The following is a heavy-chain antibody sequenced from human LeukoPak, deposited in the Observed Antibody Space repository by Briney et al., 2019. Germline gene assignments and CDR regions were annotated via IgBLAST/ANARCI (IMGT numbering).Heavy chain of an antibody. V-gene: IGHV3-33*08. CDR2: IWYDGSNK. D-gene: IGHD4-17*01. CDR1: GFTFRSYG. Sequence: GGSLRLSCAASGFTFRSYGMHWVRQAPGKGLEWVAVIWYDGSNKYYADSVKGRFTISRDNSKDTLYLQMNSLRAEDTAVYYCARDYYGVDYWGQGTLVTVSS. J-gene: IGHJ4*02. CDR3: ARDYYGVDY.